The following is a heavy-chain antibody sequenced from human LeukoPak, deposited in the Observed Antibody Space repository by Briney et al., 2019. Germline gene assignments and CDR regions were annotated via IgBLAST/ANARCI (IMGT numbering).Heavy chain of an antibody. CDR3: AKDGIAASGWYADY. CDR2: ISTNTGNP. CDR1: GYTFTSYA. D-gene: IGHD6-19*01. V-gene: IGHV7-4-1*02. Sequence: ASVKVSCKSSGYTFTSYAMNWVRQAPGQGLEWMGWISTNTGNPTYAQGFTGRFVFSLDTSVSTAYLQISSLKAEDTAVYYCAKDGIAASGWYADYWGQGTLVTVSS. J-gene: IGHJ4*02.